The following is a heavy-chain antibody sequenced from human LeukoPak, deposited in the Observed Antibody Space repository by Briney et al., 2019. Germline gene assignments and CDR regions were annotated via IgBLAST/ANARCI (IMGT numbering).Heavy chain of an antibody. J-gene: IGHJ4*02. CDR2: ISSSSSYI. CDR1: GFTFSSYS. CDR3: ARELGYCSSTSCYGGYFDY. Sequence: GGSLRLSCAASGFTFSSYSMNWVRQAPGKGLEWVSSISSSSSYIYYADSVKGRFTISRDNAKNSLYLQMNSLRAEDTAVYYCARELGYCSSTSCYGGYFDYWGQGTLVTDSS. D-gene: IGHD2-2*01. V-gene: IGHV3-21*01.